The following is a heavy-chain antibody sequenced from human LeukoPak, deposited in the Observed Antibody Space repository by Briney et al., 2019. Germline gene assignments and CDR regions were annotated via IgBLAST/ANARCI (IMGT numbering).Heavy chain of an antibody. J-gene: IGHJ6*04. CDR3: VQAQMGIRDFDFRTEYYGMDV. CDR2: ISSKGGST. D-gene: IGHD3-9*01. V-gene: IGHV3-64D*06. Sequence: GGSLRLSCSASGFTFSSYAMHWVRQAPGKGLEYLSPISSKGGSTYYADSVKGRFTISRDNSKNTLYLQMSSLRAEDTAVYYCVQAQMGIRDFDFRTEYYGMDVWGKGTTVTVSS. CDR1: GFTFSSYA.